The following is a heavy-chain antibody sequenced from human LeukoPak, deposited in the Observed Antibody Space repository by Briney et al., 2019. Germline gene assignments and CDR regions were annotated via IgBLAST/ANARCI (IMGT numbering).Heavy chain of an antibody. Sequence: SETLSLTCTVSGGSISSGGHYWSWIRQPAGKGLEYLGRISSTGSTNYNPSLRSRVTISADTSKNHFSLKLTSVTPADTAVYYCARDQTYSGSGIYTYFDYWGQGILVTVSS. CDR2: ISSTGST. CDR1: GGSISSGGHY. J-gene: IGHJ4*02. CDR3: ARDQTYSGSGIYTYFDY. D-gene: IGHD3-10*01. V-gene: IGHV4-61*02.